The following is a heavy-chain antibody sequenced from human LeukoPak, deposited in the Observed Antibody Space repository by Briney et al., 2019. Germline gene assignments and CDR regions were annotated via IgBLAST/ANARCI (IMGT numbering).Heavy chain of an antibody. J-gene: IGHJ4*02. CDR2: IYHSGST. CDR3: ARPRGSCSGGSCYYYYFDY. D-gene: IGHD2-15*01. V-gene: IGHV4-38-2*01. Sequence: SETLSLTCAVSGYSISSGYYWGWIRQPPGKGLEWIGSIYHSGSTYYNPSLKSRVTISVDTSKNQFSQKLSSVTAADTAVYYCARPRGSCSGGSCYYYYFDYWGQGTLVTVSS. CDR1: GYSISSGYY.